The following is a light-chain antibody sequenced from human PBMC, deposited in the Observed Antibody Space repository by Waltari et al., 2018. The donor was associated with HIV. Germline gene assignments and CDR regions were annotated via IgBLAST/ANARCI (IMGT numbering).Light chain of an antibody. Sequence: QSALTQPASVSGSLGQSITIPCTGTSSDVGSYNLVSWYQHHPGKAPKLIIYEVYKRPSGVSNRFSGSKSGNTASLTVSGLQAEDEADYYCCSYAGSSIPFGGGTKLTVL. CDR1: SSDVGSYNL. CDR2: EVY. CDR3: CSYAGSSIP. V-gene: IGLV2-23*02. J-gene: IGLJ2*01.